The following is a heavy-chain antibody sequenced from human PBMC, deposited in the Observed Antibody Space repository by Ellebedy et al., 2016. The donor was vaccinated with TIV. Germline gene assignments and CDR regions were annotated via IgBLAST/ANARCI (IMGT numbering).Heavy chain of an antibody. Sequence: GESLKISCAGSGFTFSIYWMTWVRQAPGKGLERVANIQQDGSETYYVDSVKGRFTISRDNAKNSLYLQMHSLRAEDTAVYYCARQFTAYSYSFDIWGQGTMVTVSP. CDR2: IQQDGSET. D-gene: IGHD5-18*01. J-gene: IGHJ3*02. V-gene: IGHV3-7*01. CDR1: GFTFSIYW. CDR3: ARQFTAYSYSFDI.